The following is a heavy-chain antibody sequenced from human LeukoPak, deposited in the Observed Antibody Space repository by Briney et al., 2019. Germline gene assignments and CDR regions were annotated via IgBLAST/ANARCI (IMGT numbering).Heavy chain of an antibody. CDR1: GFTFDDYT. Sequence: GGSLRLSCAASGFTFDDYTMHWVRQAPGKGLEWVSLISWDGGSTYYADSVKGRFTISRDNSKNSLYLQLNSLRTEDTALYYCAKDAAMATGAFDIWGQGTMVTVSS. CDR3: AKDAAMATGAFDI. V-gene: IGHV3-43*01. CDR2: ISWDGGST. D-gene: IGHD5-18*01. J-gene: IGHJ3*02.